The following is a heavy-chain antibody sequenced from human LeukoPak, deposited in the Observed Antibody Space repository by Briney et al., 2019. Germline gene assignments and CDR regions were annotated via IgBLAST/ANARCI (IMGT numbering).Heavy chain of an antibody. V-gene: IGHV4-39*01. CDR2: IYYGGST. D-gene: IGHD3-22*01. CDR3: ARAYYYASSAFDI. CDR1: GGSISSNTYY. J-gene: IGHJ3*02. Sequence: SETLSLTCTVSGGSISSNTYYWDWIRQPPGKGLECIGGIYYGGSTYYNPSLKSRVIISVDTSKNQFSLKLSSVTAADTAVYYCARAYYYASSAFDIWGQGTMVTVSS.